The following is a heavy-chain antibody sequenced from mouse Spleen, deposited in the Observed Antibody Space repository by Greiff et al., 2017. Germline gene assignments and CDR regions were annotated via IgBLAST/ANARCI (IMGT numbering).Heavy chain of an antibody. CDR3: ARASYYSNPWFAY. D-gene: IGHD2-5*01. Sequence: QVQLQQSGPGLVQPSQSLSITCTVSGFSLTSYGVHWVRQSPGKGLEWLGVIWSGGSTDYNADFISRLSISKDNSKSQVFFKMNSLQADDTAIYYCARASYYSNPWFAYWGQGTLVTVSA. CDR1: GFSLTSYG. CDR2: IWSGGST. V-gene: IGHV2-2*01. J-gene: IGHJ3*01.